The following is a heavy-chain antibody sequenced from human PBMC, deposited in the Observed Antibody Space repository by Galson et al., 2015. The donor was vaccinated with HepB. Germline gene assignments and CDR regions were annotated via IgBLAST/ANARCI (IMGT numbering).Heavy chain of an antibody. CDR2: ISYDGSNK. CDR3: ARPGEWQGAVYFQH. D-gene: IGHD3-3*01. V-gene: IGHV3-30*04. J-gene: IGHJ1*01. CDR1: GFTFSSYA. Sequence: SLRLSCAASGFTFSSYAMHWVRQAPGKGLEWVAVISYDGSNKYYADSVKGRFTISRDNSKNTLYLQMNSLRAEDTAVYYCARPGEWQGAVYFQHWGQGTLVTVSS.